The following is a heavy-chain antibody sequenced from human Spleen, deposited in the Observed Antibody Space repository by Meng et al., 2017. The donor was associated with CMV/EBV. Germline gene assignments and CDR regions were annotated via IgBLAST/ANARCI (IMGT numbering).Heavy chain of an antibody. CDR2: FVNNVDT. Sequence: QVQLGQSVAELKKPGALVKVSCKASGYTFASYGSSWLRQAPGKGLEWMGWFVNNVDTYSAQKFQGRVTMTTDTHTSTAFMELRSLRSDDTAVYYCARGTPGRSYSDYWGQGTLVTVSS. D-gene: IGHD3-10*01. J-gene: IGHJ4*02. V-gene: IGHV1-18*01. CDR3: ARGTPGRSYSDY. CDR1: GYTFASYG.